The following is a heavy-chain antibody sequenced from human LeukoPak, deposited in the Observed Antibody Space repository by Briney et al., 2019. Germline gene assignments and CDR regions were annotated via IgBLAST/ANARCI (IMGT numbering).Heavy chain of an antibody. CDR2: ISTSSTHI. J-gene: IGHJ4*02. CDR3: ARSKRFEGYSSTWGIGY. CDR1: GFTFSSYT. V-gene: IGHV3-21*01. D-gene: IGHD6-13*01. Sequence: GGSLRLSCVGSGFTFSSYTMTWVRQAPGQGLEWVTSISTSSTHIYYADSVKGRFTVSRDNARNSLYLQMNSLRAEDTAVYYCARSKRFEGYSSTWGIGYWGQGTLVIVPP.